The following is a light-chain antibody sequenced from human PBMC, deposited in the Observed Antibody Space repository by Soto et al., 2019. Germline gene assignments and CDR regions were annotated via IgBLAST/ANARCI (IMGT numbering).Light chain of an antibody. V-gene: IGLV2-14*01. CDR1: SSDVGGYNY. CDR2: DVS. Sequence: QSALTQPASVSGSPGQSITISCTGTSSDVGGYNYVSWYRQHPGKAPKLMIYDVSNRPSGVSNRFSGSKSGNTASLTISGLQAEDEADYYCSSYTSSSTPHNYVFGTGTKLTVL. CDR3: SSYTSSSTPHNYV. J-gene: IGLJ1*01.